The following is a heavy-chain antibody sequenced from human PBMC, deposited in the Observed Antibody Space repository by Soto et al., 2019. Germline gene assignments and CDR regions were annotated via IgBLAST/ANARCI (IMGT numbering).Heavy chain of an antibody. CDR1: GGTFSSYT. J-gene: IGHJ4*02. D-gene: IGHD1-26*01. Sequence: QVQLVQSGAEVKKPGSSVKVSCKASGGTFSSYTISWVRQAPGQGLEWMGRIIPILGIANYAQKFQGRVTITADKSTSTAYMELSSLRSEDTAVYYCATFSGVGATDYWGQGTLVTVSS. V-gene: IGHV1-69*02. CDR2: IIPILGIA. CDR3: ATFSGVGATDY.